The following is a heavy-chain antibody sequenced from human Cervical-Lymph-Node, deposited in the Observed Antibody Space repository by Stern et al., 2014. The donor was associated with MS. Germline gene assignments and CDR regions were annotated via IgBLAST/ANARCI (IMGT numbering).Heavy chain of an antibody. CDR3: ARAPYYYGSGSYYRGLDY. Sequence: VQLLESGAEVKKPGSSVKVSCKASGGTFSSYAISWVRQAPGQGLEWMGGIIPIFGTANYAQKFQGRVTITADESTSTAYMELSSLRSEDTAVYYCARAPYYYGSGSYYRGLDYWGQGTLVTVSS. J-gene: IGHJ4*02. D-gene: IGHD3-10*01. CDR1: GGTFSSYA. V-gene: IGHV1-69*01. CDR2: IIPIFGTA.